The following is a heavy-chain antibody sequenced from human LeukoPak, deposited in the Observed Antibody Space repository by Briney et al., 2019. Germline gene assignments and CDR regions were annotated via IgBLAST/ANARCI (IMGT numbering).Heavy chain of an antibody. CDR2: IYPGDSDT. V-gene: IGHV5-51*01. CDR1: GYTFTNYW. J-gene: IGHJ4*02. D-gene: IGHD1-1*01. CDR3: VRSPGTTFDY. Sequence: GESLKISCKGSGYTFTNYWIGWVRQMPGKGLEWMGIIYPGDSDTRYSPSFQGQVTISADKSIRTAYLQWNSLKASDTAMYYCVRSPGTTFDYWGQGTLVTVSS.